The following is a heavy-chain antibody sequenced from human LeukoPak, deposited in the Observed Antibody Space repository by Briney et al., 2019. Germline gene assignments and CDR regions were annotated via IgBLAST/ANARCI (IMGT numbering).Heavy chain of an antibody. J-gene: IGHJ4*02. Sequence: GGSLKLSCAASGFTFSGSAMHWVRQASGKGLEWVGRIRSKAISDATAYAASVKGRFSISRDDSKNTAYLQINSLKTEDTAVYYCTAGGNGYYFDYWGQGTLVTVSS. V-gene: IGHV3-73*01. CDR1: GFTFSGSA. CDR3: TAGGNGYYFDY. D-gene: IGHD4-23*01. CDR2: IRSKAISDAT.